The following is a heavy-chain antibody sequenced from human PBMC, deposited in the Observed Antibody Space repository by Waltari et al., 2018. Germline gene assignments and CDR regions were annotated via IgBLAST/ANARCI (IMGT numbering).Heavy chain of an antibody. J-gene: IGHJ4*02. Sequence: QLQLQESSPGLVKPSGTLSITCAVSGDSVTSSYLWNWVRQSPGKGLEWIGQVHGSGRTNYNPSFASRVTVSLDTSNNQVSLKVTSATAADTAVYYCARDRGRGLYLDSWGPGTLVTVS. V-gene: IGHV4-4*02. D-gene: IGHD2-15*01. CDR2: VHGSGRT. CDR3: ARDRGRGLYLDS. CDR1: GDSVTSSYL.